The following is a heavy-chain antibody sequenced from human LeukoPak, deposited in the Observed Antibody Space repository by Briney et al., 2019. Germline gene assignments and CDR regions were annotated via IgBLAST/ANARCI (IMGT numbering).Heavy chain of an antibody. CDR3: ARDGVATTYFDY. Sequence: SQTLSLTCTVSGGSISSGSYYWSWIRQPAGKGLEWIGRIYTSGSTNYNPSLKSRVTISVDTSKNQFSLKLSSVTAADTAVYYCARDGVATTYFDYWGQGTLVTVSS. V-gene: IGHV4-61*02. CDR1: GGSISSGSYY. D-gene: IGHD5-12*01. J-gene: IGHJ4*02. CDR2: IYTSGST.